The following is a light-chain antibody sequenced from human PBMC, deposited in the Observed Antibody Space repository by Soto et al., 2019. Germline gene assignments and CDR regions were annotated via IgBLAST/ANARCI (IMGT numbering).Light chain of an antibody. CDR3: ASYTVRGTLI. V-gene: IGLV2-14*01. J-gene: IGLJ2*01. Sequence: QSALTQPASVSGSPGLSITISCTGTSNDVGGYDYVSWYRQHPDRAPRLLIYEVTNRPSGISDRFSGSRSGNTASLTISGLQADDEADYYCASYTVRGTLIFGGGTKVTVL. CDR2: EVT. CDR1: SNDVGGYDY.